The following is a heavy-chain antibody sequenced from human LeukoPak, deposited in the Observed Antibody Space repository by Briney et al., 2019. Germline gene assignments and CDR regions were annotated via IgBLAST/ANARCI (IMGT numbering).Heavy chain of an antibody. Sequence: SETLSLTCAVSGASISSYYWSWIRQPPGKGLEWIGYIYYSGSTNYNPSLKSRVTISVDTSKNQFSLRLSSVTAADTAVYYCAGTGSYWVYWGQGTLVTVSP. CDR1: GASISSYY. D-gene: IGHD1-1*01. V-gene: IGHV4-59*08. CDR3: AGTGSYWVY. J-gene: IGHJ4*02. CDR2: IYYSGST.